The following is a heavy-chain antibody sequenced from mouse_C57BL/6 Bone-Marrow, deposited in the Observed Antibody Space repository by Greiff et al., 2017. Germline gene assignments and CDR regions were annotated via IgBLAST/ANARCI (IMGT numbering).Heavy chain of an antibody. J-gene: IGHJ2*01. CDR3: ARGRLQYYFDY. CDR1: GYSFTGYY. CDR2: INPSTGGT. D-gene: IGHD2-4*01. Sequence: EVQLQQSGPELVKPGASVKISCKASGYSFTGYYMNWVKQSPEKSLEWIGEINPSTGGTTYNQKFKAKATLTVDKSSSTAYMQLKSLTSEDSAVYYCARGRLQYYFDYWGQGTTLTVSS. V-gene: IGHV1-42*01.